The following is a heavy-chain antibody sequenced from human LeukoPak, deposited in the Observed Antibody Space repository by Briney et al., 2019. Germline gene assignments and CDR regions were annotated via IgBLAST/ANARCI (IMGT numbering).Heavy chain of an antibody. CDR1: GGSISGYY. V-gene: IGHV4-4*07. D-gene: IGHD3-22*01. J-gene: IGHJ3*02. CDR3: ARNDYYDSSGYYYNFDI. Sequence: SETLSLTCTVSGGSISGYYWSWIRQPAGEGLEWIGRIYTIGSTNYNPSLKSRVTMSVDTSKNQFSLKLSSVTAADTAVYYCARNDYYDSSGYYYNFDIWGQGTMVTVSS. CDR2: IYTIGST.